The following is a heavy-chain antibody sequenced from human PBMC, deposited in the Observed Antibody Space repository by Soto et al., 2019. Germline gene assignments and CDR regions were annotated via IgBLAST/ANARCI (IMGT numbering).Heavy chain of an antibody. J-gene: IGHJ4*02. CDR2: ISSSSSTI. CDR1: GFTFSSYS. V-gene: IGHV3-48*02. CDR3: ARERNRIDGYNFDIIDY. D-gene: IGHD5-12*01. Sequence: EVQLVESGGGLVQPGGSLRLSCAASGFTFSSYSMNWVRQAPGKGLEWVSYISSSSSTIYYADSVKGRFTISRDNAKNSLYLQMNSLRDEDTAVYYCARERNRIDGYNFDIIDYWGQGTLVTVSS.